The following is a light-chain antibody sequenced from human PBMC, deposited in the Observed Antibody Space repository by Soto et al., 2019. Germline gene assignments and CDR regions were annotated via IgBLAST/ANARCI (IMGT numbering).Light chain of an antibody. J-gene: IGKJ4*01. Sequence: DIQMTQSPSTLAASVGDRVTITCRASQSIHTWLAWYQQKPGKAPEALIYMASTLESGVPSRFSGSGSGTEFTLTISSLQPDDFATYYCQQYDDYSLTFGGGTKVEIK. CDR1: QSIHTW. CDR3: QQYDDYSLT. CDR2: MAS. V-gene: IGKV1-5*03.